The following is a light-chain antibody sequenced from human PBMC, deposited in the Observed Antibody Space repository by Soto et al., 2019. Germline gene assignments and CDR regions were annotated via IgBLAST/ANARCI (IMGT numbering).Light chain of an antibody. CDR2: GAS. CDR1: QSVSSNY. CDR3: QQYGNSPIT. Sequence: EIVLTQSPGTLSLSLGERATLSCRASQSVSSNYLAWYQQKPGQAPRLLIYGASTRATGIPDRFSGSGSGTDFTLTISRLEPEDFAVYYCQQYGNSPITFGQGTRLEIK. J-gene: IGKJ5*01. V-gene: IGKV3-20*01.